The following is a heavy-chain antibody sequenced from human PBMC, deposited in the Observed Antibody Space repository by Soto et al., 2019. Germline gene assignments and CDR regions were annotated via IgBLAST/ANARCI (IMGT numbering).Heavy chain of an antibody. CDR2: IYPGDSDT. CDR3: ARHPELRAFPGAFDP. J-gene: IGHJ5*02. Sequence: GESLKISCKGSGYSFTSYWIGWVRQMPGKGLEWMGIIYPGDSDTRYSPSFQGQVTISADKSISTAYLQWSSLKASDTAMYYCARHPELRAFPGAFDPWGHGTLVTVSS. D-gene: IGHD1-26*01. V-gene: IGHV5-51*01. CDR1: GYSFTSYW.